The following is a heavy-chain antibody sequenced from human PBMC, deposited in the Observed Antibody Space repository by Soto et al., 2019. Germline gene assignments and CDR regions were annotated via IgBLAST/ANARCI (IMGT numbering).Heavy chain of an antibody. CDR1: GGSITNYY. CDR2: INYDGYS. Sequence: QVQLQESGPGLVKPSETLSLTCTVSGGSITNYYCSWFRQPPGKGLEWIGYINYDGYSAYNLSLKRRVSLKRHASNTQFSLMLESVPATDTAVYYCARHGFGPLHGLVDVWGRGTTVIVSS. J-gene: IGHJ6*02. CDR3: ARHGFGPLHGLVDV. V-gene: IGHV4-59*08. D-gene: IGHD3-10*01.